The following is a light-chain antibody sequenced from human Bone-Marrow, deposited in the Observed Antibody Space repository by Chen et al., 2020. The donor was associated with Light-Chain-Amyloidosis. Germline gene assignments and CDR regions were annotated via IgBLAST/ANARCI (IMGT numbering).Light chain of an antibody. CDR3: QSADSSGTYEVI. V-gene: IGLV3-25*03. CDR1: DLPMKY. CDR2: RDT. J-gene: IGLJ2*01. Sequence: SYELTQPPSVSVSPGQTARITCSGDDLPMKYAYWYQQKPGQAPVLVIHRDTERPSGISERFSGSSSGTTATLTISGVQVEDEADYHCQSADSSGTYEVIFGGGTKLTVL.